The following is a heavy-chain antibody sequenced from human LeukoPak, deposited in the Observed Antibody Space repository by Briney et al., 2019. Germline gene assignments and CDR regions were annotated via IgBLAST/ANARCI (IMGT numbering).Heavy chain of an antibody. J-gene: IGHJ6*03. CDR3: ARSRGYYYYYYMDV. CDR2: ISSNGGST. V-gene: IGHV3-64*01. D-gene: IGHD3-10*01. Sequence: GGSLRLSCSASGFTFSNYAMHWVRQAPGKGLEYVSAISSNGGSTYYANSVKGRFTISRDNSKNTLYLQMGSVRAENMAVYYCARSRGYYYYYYMDVWGKGTTVTVSS. CDR1: GFTFSNYA.